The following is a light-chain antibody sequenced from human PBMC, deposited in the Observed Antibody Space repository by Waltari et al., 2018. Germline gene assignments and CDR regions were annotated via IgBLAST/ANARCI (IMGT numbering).Light chain of an antibody. CDR2: VAS. J-gene: IGKJ1*01. V-gene: IGKV2-28*01. Sequence: DIVMPQSPVSLSVTPGEPASLSCRSSQSLLHSNGYNYVDWHVQKPGQSPQLLIYVASKRASGVPDRFSGSGSGTDFTLKISRVEAEDVGVYYCMQTRETPQTFGQGTKVEIK. CDR1: QSLLHSNGYNY. CDR3: MQTRETPQT.